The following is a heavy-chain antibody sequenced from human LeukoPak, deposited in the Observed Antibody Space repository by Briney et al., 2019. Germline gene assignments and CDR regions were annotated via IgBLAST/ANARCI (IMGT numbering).Heavy chain of an antibody. V-gene: IGHV4-34*01. CDR2: INHSGST. CDR3: ARLDKGYDRRGNWFDP. CDR1: GGSFSGYY. D-gene: IGHD5-12*01. Sequence: SETLSLTCAVYGGSFSGYYWSWIRQPPGKGLEWIGEINHSGSTNSNPSLKSRVTISVDTSKNQFSLKLSSVTAADTAVYYCARLDKGYDRRGNWFDPWGQGTLVTVSS. J-gene: IGHJ5*02.